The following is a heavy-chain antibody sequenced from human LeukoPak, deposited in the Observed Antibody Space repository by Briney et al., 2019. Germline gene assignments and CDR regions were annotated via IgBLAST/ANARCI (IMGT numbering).Heavy chain of an antibody. Sequence: ASVKVSCKASGYTFTGYYMHWVRQAPGQGLEWMGWINPNSGGTNYAQKFQGWVTMTRDTSISTAYMELRSLRSDDTAVYYCARDDSGSQFDYWGQGTLVTVSS. CDR3: ARDDSGSQFDY. D-gene: IGHD1-26*01. CDR2: INPNSGGT. J-gene: IGHJ4*02. CDR1: GYTFTGYY. V-gene: IGHV1-2*04.